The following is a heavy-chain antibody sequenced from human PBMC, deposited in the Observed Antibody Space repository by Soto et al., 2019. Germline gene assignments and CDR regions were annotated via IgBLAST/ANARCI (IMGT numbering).Heavy chain of an antibody. Sequence: ASVKVSCKASGFTFITYDFSWVRQAAGQGLEWMGWMNPNNGNAGFAQKFRGRINMTRNTSISTAYLELGSLRSDDSAVYFCARRKERSGPYYLELWGQGTKVTVSS. CDR3: ARRKERSGPYYLEL. CDR2: MNPNNGNA. V-gene: IGHV1-8*01. J-gene: IGHJ4*02. CDR1: GFTFITYD.